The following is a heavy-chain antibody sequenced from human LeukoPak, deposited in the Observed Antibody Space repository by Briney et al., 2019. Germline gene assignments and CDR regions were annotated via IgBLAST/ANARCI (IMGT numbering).Heavy chain of an antibody. D-gene: IGHD2-15*01. CDR1: GYSINNYW. Sequence: GESLKISCKGSGYSINNYWIGWVRQMTGKGLEWMGINYPADSDIRYSPSFQGQVTISADKSISTAYLQWSSLKASDTAIYYCARQEYCSGGSCYTWFDPWGQGTLVIVSS. CDR2: NYPADSDI. J-gene: IGHJ5*02. V-gene: IGHV5-51*01. CDR3: ARQEYCSGGSCYTWFDP.